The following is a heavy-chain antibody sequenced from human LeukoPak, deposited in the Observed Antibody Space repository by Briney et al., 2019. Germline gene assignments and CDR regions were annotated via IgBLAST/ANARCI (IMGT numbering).Heavy chain of an antibody. D-gene: IGHD6-6*01. CDR3: ARDSSSSPFAS. Sequence: SETLSLTCAVSGYSISSGYYWGWIRQPPGKGLEWVGGISHSGSSYYNPSLKSRVTMSVDTSKNQFSLKLSSVTAADTAVYYCARDSSSSPFASWGQGTLVTVSS. CDR2: ISHSGSS. CDR1: GYSISSGYY. J-gene: IGHJ4*02. V-gene: IGHV4-38-2*02.